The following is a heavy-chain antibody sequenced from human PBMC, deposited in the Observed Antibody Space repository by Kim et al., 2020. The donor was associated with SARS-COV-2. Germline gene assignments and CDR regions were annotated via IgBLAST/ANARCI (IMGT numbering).Heavy chain of an antibody. D-gene: IGHD1-26*01. CDR2: IDPRTGNT. CDR3: VSWDGRAARWRY. Sequence: ASVKVSCKAAEYIFNNDDINWVRQAPGQGLEWMGWIDPRTGNTAYAQNLKGRVTMTRDTSISTAYLELYSLTSDDTGVYYCVSWDGRAARWRYWGEGPPVTVSS. J-gene: IGHJ4*02. V-gene: IGHV1-8*01. CDR1: EYIFNNDD.